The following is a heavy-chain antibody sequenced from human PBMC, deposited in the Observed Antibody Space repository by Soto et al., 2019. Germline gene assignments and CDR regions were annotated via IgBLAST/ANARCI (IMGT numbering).Heavy chain of an antibody. V-gene: IGHV3-48*03. Sequence: GGSLRLSCAASGFNFRSYVMNWVREGTGKGLEGLSYVSSSGSTRYYADSVEGRFTISRDNAKNSLYLQLNSLRAEETACYYCATFPRSSKRGYWGQGTLVTVSS. CDR1: GFNFRSYV. J-gene: IGHJ4*02. CDR2: VSSSGSTR. CDR3: ATFPRSSKRGY. D-gene: IGHD4-4*01.